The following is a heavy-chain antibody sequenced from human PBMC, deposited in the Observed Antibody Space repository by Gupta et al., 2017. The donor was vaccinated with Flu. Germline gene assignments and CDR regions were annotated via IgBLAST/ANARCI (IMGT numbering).Heavy chain of an antibody. V-gene: IGHV4-34*01. CDR2: INHSGIT. Sequence: QVRLQPWGAGLLKPSETLSLTCAVFGGSFSGYYWSWLRQSPGKGLAWIGEINHSGITNYNPSLQSRVIISVDTSKNQFSLNLTAVTAADTAVYYCARLRPLLRFLAAWGQGTLVTVSS. J-gene: IGHJ5*02. CDR3: ARLRPLLRFLAA. D-gene: IGHD3-3*01. CDR1: GGSFSGYY.